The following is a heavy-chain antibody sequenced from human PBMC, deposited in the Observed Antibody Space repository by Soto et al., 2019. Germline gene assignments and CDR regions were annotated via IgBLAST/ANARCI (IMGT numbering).Heavy chain of an antibody. V-gene: IGHV3-21*01. D-gene: IGHD2-8*01. CDR1: GFTFSSYS. Sequence: EVQLVESGGGLVKPGGSLRLSCAASGFTFSSYSMNWVRQAPGKGLEWVSSISSSSSYIYYADSVKGRFTISRDNAKNSLSRQMNSLRAEDTAVYYCARGTFTNAAFDIWGQGTMVTVSS. CDR3: ARGTFTNAAFDI. CDR2: ISSSSSYI. J-gene: IGHJ3*02.